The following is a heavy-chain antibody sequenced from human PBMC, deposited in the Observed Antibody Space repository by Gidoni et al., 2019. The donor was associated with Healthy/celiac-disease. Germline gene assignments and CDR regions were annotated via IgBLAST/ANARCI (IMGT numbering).Heavy chain of an antibody. J-gene: IGHJ5*02. V-gene: IGHV3-64D*08. D-gene: IGHD3-3*01. CDR2: ISSIGGST. CDR3: VKGRDGDFWSGYFGWFDP. Sequence: EVQLVESGGGLVQPGGSLRLSCSASGFTFSSYAMHWVRQAPGKGLEYVSAISSIGGSTYYADSVKGRFTISRDNSQNTLYLQMSSLRAEDTAVYYCVKGRDGDFWSGYFGWFDPWGQGTLVTVSS. CDR1: GFTFSSYA.